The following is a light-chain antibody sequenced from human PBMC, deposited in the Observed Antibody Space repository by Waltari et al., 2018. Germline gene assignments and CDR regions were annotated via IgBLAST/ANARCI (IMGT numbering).Light chain of an antibody. CDR2: DGS. V-gene: IGLV2-14*03. CDR3: SSYTSSSKV. Sequence: QSALTQPASVSGSPGQSITIPCTGTSSDVGGYYYFSWYQQHPGKAPKLMIYDGSNRPAWVSKRFSGSKSGNTASLTISGLQAEDEADYYCSSYTSSSKVFGGGTKLTVL. J-gene: IGLJ2*01. CDR1: SSDVGGYYY.